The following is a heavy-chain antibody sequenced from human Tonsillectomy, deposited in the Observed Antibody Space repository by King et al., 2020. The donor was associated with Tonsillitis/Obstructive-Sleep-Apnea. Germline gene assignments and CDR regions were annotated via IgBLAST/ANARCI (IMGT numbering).Heavy chain of an antibody. CDR1: GFNFSGYW. J-gene: IGHJ6*04. Sequence: VQLVESGGGLVLPGGSLRLSCAASGFNFSGYWMTWVFQAPGKGLEWVANIKQDGSEKNDVDSVKGRFTISRDNARKSLYLQMNSLRVEDTGVYYCVSNLDVWGKGTTVTVSS. CDR3: VSNLDV. CDR2: IKQDGSEK. D-gene: IGHD1-20*01. V-gene: IGHV3-7*02.